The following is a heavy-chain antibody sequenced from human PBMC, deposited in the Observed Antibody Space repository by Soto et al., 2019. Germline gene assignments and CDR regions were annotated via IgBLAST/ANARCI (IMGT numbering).Heavy chain of an antibody. V-gene: IGHV4-4*02. CDR2: IYHSGST. CDR1: SGSISSGNW. D-gene: IGHD4-17*01. J-gene: IGHJ4*02. Sequence: PSETLSLTCAVSSGSISSGNWWSWVRQPPEKGLEWIGEIYHSGSTNYNPSLESRVTISVDKSKNQFSLRLTSVTAADTAVYYCAKSLSTVTTFYFDSWGQGTLVTVSS. CDR3: AKSLSTVTTFYFDS.